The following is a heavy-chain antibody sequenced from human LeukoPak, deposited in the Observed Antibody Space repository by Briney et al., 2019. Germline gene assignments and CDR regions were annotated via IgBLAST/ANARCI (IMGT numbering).Heavy chain of an antibody. CDR3: ARFLRRTGYYGSGSSPRRDHNDY. V-gene: IGHV4-39*01. CDR1: GGSISSSSYY. D-gene: IGHD3-10*01. Sequence: SETLSLTCTVSGGSISSSSYYWGWIRQPPGKGLEWIGSIYYSGSTYYNPSLKSRVTISVDTSKNQFSLKLSSVTAADTAVYYCARFLRRTGYYGSGSSPRRDHNDYWGQGTLVTVSS. J-gene: IGHJ4*02. CDR2: IYYSGST.